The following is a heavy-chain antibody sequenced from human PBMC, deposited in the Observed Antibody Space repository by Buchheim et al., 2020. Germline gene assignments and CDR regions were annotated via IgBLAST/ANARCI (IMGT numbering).Heavy chain of an antibody. CDR2: ISYDGSNK. Sequence: QVQLVESGGGVVQPGRSLRLSCAASGFTFSSYGMHWVRQAPGKGLEWVAVISYDGSNKYYADSVKGRFTISRDNSKNTLYLQMNSLRAEDTAVYYCARANGVMVRGANIAFDYWGQGTL. D-gene: IGHD3-10*01. CDR1: GFTFSSYG. J-gene: IGHJ4*02. V-gene: IGHV3-30*03. CDR3: ARANGVMVRGANIAFDY.